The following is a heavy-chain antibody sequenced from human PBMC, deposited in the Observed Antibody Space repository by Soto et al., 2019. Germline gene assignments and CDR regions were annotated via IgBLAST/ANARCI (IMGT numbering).Heavy chain of an antibody. CDR1: GGSFSGYY. Sequence: SETLSLTCAVYGGSFSGYYWSWIRQPPEKGLEWIGEINHSGSTNYNPSLKSRVTISVDTSKNQFSLKLSSVTAADTAVYYFARGRALLLWFGEYNWFDPWGQGTLVTVSS. J-gene: IGHJ5*02. CDR3: ARGRALLLWFGEYNWFDP. CDR2: INHSGST. V-gene: IGHV4-34*01. D-gene: IGHD3-10*01.